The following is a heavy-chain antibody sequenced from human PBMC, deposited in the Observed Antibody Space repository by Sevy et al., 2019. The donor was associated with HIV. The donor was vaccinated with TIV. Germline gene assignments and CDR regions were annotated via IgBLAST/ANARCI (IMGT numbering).Heavy chain of an antibody. V-gene: IGHV6-1*01. Sequence: KQSQTLSLTCAISGDSVSSSSSTWTWIRQSISRGLEWLGRRYYRSKWYNDYAVSMKGRITINPDTSKNQFSLQLNSVTPEDTAVYYCARGYAGMDVWGQGTTVTVSS. J-gene: IGHJ6*02. CDR3: ARGYAGMDV. D-gene: IGHD5-12*01. CDR1: GDSVSSSSST. CDR2: RYYRSKWYN.